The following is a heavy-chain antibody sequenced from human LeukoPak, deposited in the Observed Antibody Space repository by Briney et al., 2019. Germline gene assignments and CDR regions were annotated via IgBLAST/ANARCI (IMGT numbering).Heavy chain of an antibody. CDR2: IYYSGST. J-gene: IGHJ4*02. CDR1: GGSISSYY. CDR3: ARVTIAAAGHFDY. V-gene: IGHV4-59*01. Sequence: SENLSLTCTVSGGSISSYYWSWIRQPLGKGLEWIGYIYYSGSTNYNPSLKSRVTISVDTSKNQFSLKLSSVTAADTAVYYCARVTIAAAGHFDYWGQGTLVTVSS. D-gene: IGHD6-13*01.